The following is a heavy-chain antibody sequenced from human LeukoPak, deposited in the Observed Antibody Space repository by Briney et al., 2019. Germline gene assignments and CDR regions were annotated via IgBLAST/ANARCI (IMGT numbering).Heavy chain of an antibody. J-gene: IGHJ4*02. V-gene: IGHV4-59*01. CDR3: AREGVYSSPFDY. CDR2: LYYSGST. Sequence: PSETLSLTCTVSGGSISSYYWSWLRQPPGKGLEWIGYLYYSGSTNYNPSLKSRVTISVDTSKNQFSLKLSSVTAADTAVYYWAREGVYSSPFDYWGQGTLVTVSS. D-gene: IGHD6-13*01. CDR1: GGSISSYY.